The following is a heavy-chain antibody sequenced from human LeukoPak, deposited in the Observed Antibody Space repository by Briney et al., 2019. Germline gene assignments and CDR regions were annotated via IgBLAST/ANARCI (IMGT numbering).Heavy chain of an antibody. CDR3: AREIVGAIIWGGAFDI. V-gene: IGHV1-69*13. J-gene: IGHJ3*02. D-gene: IGHD1-26*01. CDR1: GGTFSSYA. CDR2: IIPIFGTA. Sequence: GASVKVSCKASGGTFSSYAISWVRQAPGQGLEWMGGIIPIFGTANYAQKFQGRVTITADESTSTAYMELSSLRSEDTAVYYCAREIVGAIIWGGAFDIWGQGTMVTVSS.